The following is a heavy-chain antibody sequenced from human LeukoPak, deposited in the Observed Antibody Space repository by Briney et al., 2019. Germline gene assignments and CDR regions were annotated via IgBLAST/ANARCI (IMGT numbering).Heavy chain of an antibody. CDR1: GGSISNYY. CDR3: AGAGRGGGRPHVFDI. CDR2: IYYSGIT. D-gene: IGHD1-14*01. Sequence: SETLSLTCTVSGGSISNYYWNCIRQPPGKGLEWIGYIYYSGITNYNPSLKSRVTISVDTSKNQFSLKLSSVTAADTPGYYCAGAGRGGGRPHVFDIGGKGTMAAAS. V-gene: IGHV4-59*01. J-gene: IGHJ3*02.